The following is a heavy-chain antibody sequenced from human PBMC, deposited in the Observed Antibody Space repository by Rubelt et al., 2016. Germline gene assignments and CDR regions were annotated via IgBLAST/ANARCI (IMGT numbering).Heavy chain of an antibody. J-gene: IGHJ4*02. CDR1: GYTFTSYG. CDR3: ARDSGSPRGGGHDY. D-gene: IGHD1-26*01. V-gene: IGHV1-18*01. Sequence: QVQLVQSGAEVKKPGASVKVSCKASGYTFTSYGISWVRQAPGQGLEWRGWISAYHGNTNYATNVQGRVTMTTDTSTSPAYLELRGLRSDEPAVYYCARDSGSPRGGGHDYWGQGTLVTVSS. CDR2: ISAYHGNT.